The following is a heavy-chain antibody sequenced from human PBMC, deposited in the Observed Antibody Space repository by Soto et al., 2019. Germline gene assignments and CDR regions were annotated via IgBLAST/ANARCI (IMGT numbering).Heavy chain of an antibody. CDR2: IYYSGST. CDR3: ARAAGYDFWSGYPQFDP. Sequence: QVQLQESGPGLVKPSQTLSLTCTVSGGSISSGDYYWSWIRQPPGKGLEWIGYIYYSGSTYYNPSLKSRVTISVDTSKNQFSLQLSSVTAADTAVYYCARAAGYDFWSGYPQFDPWGQGTLVTVSS. CDR1: GGSISSGDYY. J-gene: IGHJ5*02. V-gene: IGHV4-30-4*01. D-gene: IGHD3-3*01.